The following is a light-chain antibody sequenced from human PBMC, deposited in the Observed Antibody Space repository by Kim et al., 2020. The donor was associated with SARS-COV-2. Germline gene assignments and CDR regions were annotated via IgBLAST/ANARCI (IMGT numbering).Light chain of an antibody. CDR1: SLRSYY. Sequence: VALGQTVRITCQGDSLRSYYATWYQQNPGQAPKVVIYGKDNRPSGVPDRFSGSSSGNTAYLTITGTQAGDEADYYCNSRDSNDYVVFGGGTQLTVL. J-gene: IGLJ2*01. CDR2: GKD. V-gene: IGLV3-19*01. CDR3: NSRDSNDYVV.